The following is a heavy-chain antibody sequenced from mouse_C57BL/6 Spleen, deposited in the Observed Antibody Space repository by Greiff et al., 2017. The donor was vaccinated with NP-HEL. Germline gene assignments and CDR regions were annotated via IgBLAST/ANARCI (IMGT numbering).Heavy chain of an antibody. CDR1: GFTFSDYY. V-gene: IGHV5-16*01. CDR3: ARYYGSSYAYFDV. CDR2: INYDGSST. Sequence: EVKLMESEGGLVQPGSSMKLSCTASGFTFSDYYMAWVRQVPEKGLEWVANINYDGSSTYYLDSLKSRFIISRDNAKNILYLQMSSLKSEDTATYYCARYYGSSYAYFDVWGTGTTVTVSS. J-gene: IGHJ1*03. D-gene: IGHD1-1*01.